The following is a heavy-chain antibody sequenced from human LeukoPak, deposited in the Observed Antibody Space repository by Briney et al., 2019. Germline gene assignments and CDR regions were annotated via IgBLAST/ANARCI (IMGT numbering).Heavy chain of an antibody. CDR2: INHSGST. Sequence: PSETLSLTCAVYGGSFSGYYWSWIRQPPGKGLEWIGEINHSGSTNYNPSLKSRVTISVDTSKNQFSLKLSSATAADTAVYYCARERIYPRRAHFDYWGQGTLVTVSS. V-gene: IGHV4-34*01. CDR1: GGSFSGYY. D-gene: IGHD2-15*01. CDR3: ARERIYPRRAHFDY. J-gene: IGHJ4*02.